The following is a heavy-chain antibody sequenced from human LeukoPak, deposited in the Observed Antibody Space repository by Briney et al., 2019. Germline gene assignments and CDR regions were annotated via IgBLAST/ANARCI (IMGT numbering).Heavy chain of an antibody. V-gene: IGHV3-7*01. D-gene: IGHD2-21*01. CDR2: INLGGSEK. J-gene: IGHJ4*02. Sequence: AGGSLRLSCAASGFTVTSSWMSWVRQAPGKGLEWVANINLGGSEKYYVDSVKGRFTISRDTGKNSLFLQLNSLRAEDTAVYYCAKSIGCVGARCYGVYYFDYWGQGTLVTVSS. CDR3: AKSIGCVGARCYGVYYFDY. CDR1: GFTVTSSW.